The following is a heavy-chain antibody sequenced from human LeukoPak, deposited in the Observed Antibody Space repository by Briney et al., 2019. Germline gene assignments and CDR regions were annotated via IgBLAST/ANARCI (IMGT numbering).Heavy chain of an antibody. CDR1: GFTFSDYY. D-gene: IGHD2-2*01. CDR2: IRSSGSTI. J-gene: IGHJ6*02. V-gene: IGHV3-11*01. CDR3: ARDGSKYCSSTSCYSGYYYYPLDV. Sequence: GGSLRLSCAASGFTFSDYYMSWIRQAPGKGLEWVSSIRSSGSTIYYADSVKGRFTISRANAKNSLYLQMNSLRAEDTAVYYCARDGSKYCSSTSCYSGYYYYPLDVWGQGATVTVSS.